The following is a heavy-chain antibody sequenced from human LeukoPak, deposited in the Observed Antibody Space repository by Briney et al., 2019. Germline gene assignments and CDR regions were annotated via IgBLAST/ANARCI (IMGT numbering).Heavy chain of an antibody. V-gene: IGHV3-15*01. J-gene: IGHJ4*02. Sequence: GGSLRLSCAASGFIFNKAWMNWVRQAPGKGPEWVGRIKSNNDGGTTDYASPVEGRFIISGDDSKNTIYLQMNRLIIDGTAIYYCTPVMVEDRGFWGQGTLVTVSS. CDR1: GFIFNKAW. CDR3: TPVMVEDRGF. D-gene: IGHD2-21*01. CDR2: IKSNNDGGTT.